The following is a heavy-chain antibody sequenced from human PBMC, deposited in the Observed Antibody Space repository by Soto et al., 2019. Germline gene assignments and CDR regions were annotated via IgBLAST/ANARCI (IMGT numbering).Heavy chain of an antibody. D-gene: IGHD6-6*01. CDR3: ARLIAARPDYYYYGMDV. Sequence: ASVKVSCKASGGTFSSYAISWVRQAPGQGLEWMGGIIPIFGTANYAQKFQGRVTITADESTSTAYMELSSLRSEDTAVYYCARLIAARPDYYYYGMDVWGQGTTVTVSS. CDR1: GGTFSSYA. CDR2: IIPIFGTA. V-gene: IGHV1-69*13. J-gene: IGHJ6*02.